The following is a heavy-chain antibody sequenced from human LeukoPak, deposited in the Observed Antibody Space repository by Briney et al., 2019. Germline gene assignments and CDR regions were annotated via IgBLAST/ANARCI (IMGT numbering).Heavy chain of an antibody. Sequence: PSETLSLTCTVSGGSISSHYWTWIRQSPVKGLEWVGDISNSGSTSYNPSLKSRVTISIDTSKNQFSLKLSSVTAADTAVYYCGRDALVGYFSYYYMDVWGKGTTVTVSS. J-gene: IGHJ6*03. CDR1: GGSISSHY. CDR3: GRDALVGYFSYYYMDV. D-gene: IGHD2-15*01. CDR2: ISNSGST. V-gene: IGHV4-59*11.